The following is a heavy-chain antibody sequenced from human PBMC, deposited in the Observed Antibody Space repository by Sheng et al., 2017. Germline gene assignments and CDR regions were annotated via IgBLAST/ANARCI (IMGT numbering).Heavy chain of an antibody. V-gene: IGHV1-69*13. J-gene: IGHJ5*02. CDR2: IIPMFGKA. D-gene: IGHD3-10*01. CDR1: GGSFSSYP. Sequence: QVQLVQSGAEVKKPGSSVKVSCKASGGSFSSYPISWVRQAPGQGLEWMGGIIPMFGKANYAQKSLGRVTITADESTSTAYMELSSLRSEYTAVYYCARGPYYGSGSYYRWFDPWGQGTLVTVSS. CDR3: ARGPYYGSGSYYRWFDP.